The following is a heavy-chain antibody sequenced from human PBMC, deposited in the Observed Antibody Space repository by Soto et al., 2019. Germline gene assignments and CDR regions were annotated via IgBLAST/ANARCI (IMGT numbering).Heavy chain of an antibody. CDR1: GYTFTSYG. CDR2: ISAYNGNT. CDR3: GRDRHIAVAGHVDV. V-gene: IGHV1-18*01. D-gene: IGHD6-19*01. J-gene: IGHJ6*02. Sequence: QVQLVQSGAEVKKPGASVKVSCKASGYTFTSYGISWVRQAPGQELEWMGWISAYNGNTNYAQKLQGRVTMTTDTPTSTAYMELGSLCSDDTAVYYCGRDRHIAVAGHVDVWGQGTTVTVCS.